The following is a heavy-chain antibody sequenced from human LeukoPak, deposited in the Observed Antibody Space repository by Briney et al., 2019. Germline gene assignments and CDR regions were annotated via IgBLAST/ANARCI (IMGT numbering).Heavy chain of an antibody. Sequence: GGSLRLSRAASGFTFTSYDMSWVRPAPGKGLEWVSTISTSGGRTYYADSVKGRFTISRDNSKSTLHLQMNSPRVEDTAVYYCAKHWAHWGQGTLVTVSS. V-gene: IGHV3-23*01. CDR2: ISTSGGRT. CDR3: AKHWAH. J-gene: IGHJ4*02. D-gene: IGHD7-27*01. CDR1: GFTFTSYD.